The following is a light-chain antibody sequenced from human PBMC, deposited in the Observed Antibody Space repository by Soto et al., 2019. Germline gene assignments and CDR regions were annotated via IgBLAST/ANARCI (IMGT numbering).Light chain of an antibody. CDR1: SSDVGNGYDS. CDR2: EVT. V-gene: IGLV2-14*01. J-gene: IGLJ1*01. Sequence: QSALTQPASVSGSPGQSITISCSGSSSDVGNGYDSVSWYQQHPGKAPKLIIYEVTNRPSGVSSRFSGSKSGNTASLTISGLQAEDEADYYCSSYIVSVAPYVFGTGTKVTVL. CDR3: SSYIVSVAPYV.